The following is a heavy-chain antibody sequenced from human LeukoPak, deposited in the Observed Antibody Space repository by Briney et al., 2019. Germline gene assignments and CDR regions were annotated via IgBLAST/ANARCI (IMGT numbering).Heavy chain of an antibody. J-gene: IGHJ4*02. Sequence: PSQTLSLTCTVSGGSISSYYWSWIRQPPGKGLEWIGYIYYSGSTNYNPSLKSRVTISVDTSKNQFSLKLSSVTAADTAVYYCARIPYGDYHDYWGQGTLVTVSS. V-gene: IGHV4-59*01. CDR1: GGSISSYY. CDR2: IYYSGST. D-gene: IGHD4-17*01. CDR3: ARIPYGDYHDY.